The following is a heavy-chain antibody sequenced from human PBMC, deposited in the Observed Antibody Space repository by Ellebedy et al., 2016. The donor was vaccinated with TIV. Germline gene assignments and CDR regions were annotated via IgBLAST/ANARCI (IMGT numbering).Heavy chain of an antibody. Sequence: GESLKISXAASGFSFSSYWMSWVRQAPGKGPEWVASIKHDESEIYSMDSVKGRFAISSDNAKNSLYLQMNTLRAEDTAVYYCTRARREYASGWDPFDYWGQGTLVTVSS. CDR3: TRARREYASGWDPFDY. CDR2: IKHDESEI. D-gene: IGHD6-19*01. J-gene: IGHJ4*02. V-gene: IGHV3-7*01. CDR1: GFSFSSYW.